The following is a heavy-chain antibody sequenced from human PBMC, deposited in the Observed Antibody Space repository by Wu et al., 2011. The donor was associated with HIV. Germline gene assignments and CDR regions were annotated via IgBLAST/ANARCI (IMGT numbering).Heavy chain of an antibody. D-gene: IGHD2-2*01. J-gene: IGHJ3*02. CDR1: GFTLVAL. Sequence: AASGFTLVALDELGPARRPGKGLEWVANIKQDGSEKYYVDSVKGRFTISRDNAKNSLYLQMNSLRAEDTAVYYCARAVGYCSSTSCPMAFDIWGQGTMVTVSS. CDR2: IKQDGSEK. CDR3: ARAVGYCSSTSCPMAFDI. V-gene: IGHV3-7*01.